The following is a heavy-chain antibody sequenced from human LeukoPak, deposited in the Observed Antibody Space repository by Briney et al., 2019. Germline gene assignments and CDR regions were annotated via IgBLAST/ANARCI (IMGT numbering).Heavy chain of an antibody. J-gene: IGHJ3*02. Sequence: GGSLRLSCAASGFTFSSYSMNWVRQAPGKGLEWVSSISSSSSYIYYADSVKGRFTISRDNAKNSLYLQMNSLRAEDTAVYYCARDITGTTSAFDIWGQGTMVTVSS. CDR1: GFTFSSYS. CDR3: ARDITGTTSAFDI. V-gene: IGHV3-21*01. CDR2: ISSSSSYI. D-gene: IGHD1-7*01.